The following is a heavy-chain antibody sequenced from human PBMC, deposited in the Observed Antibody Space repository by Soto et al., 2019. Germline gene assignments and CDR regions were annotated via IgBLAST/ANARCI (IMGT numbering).Heavy chain of an antibody. CDR3: ARPAAIEDYFDY. Sequence: SETLSLTCAVYGGSFSGYYWSWIRQPPGKGLECIGEINHSGSTNYNPSLKSRVTISVDTSKNQLSLKLSSVTAADTAVYYCARPAAIEDYFDYWGQGTLVTVSS. CDR2: INHSGST. J-gene: IGHJ4*02. D-gene: IGHD2-2*01. V-gene: IGHV4-34*01. CDR1: GGSFSGYY.